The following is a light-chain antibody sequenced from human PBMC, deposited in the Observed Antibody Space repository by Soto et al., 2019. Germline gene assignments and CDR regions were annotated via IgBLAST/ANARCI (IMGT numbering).Light chain of an antibody. CDR3: QQYKNLLPTYT. V-gene: IGKV3-15*01. CDR1: QSVNSN. J-gene: IGKJ2*01. CDR2: GAS. Sequence: EIVMTQSPATLSVSPGERATLSCRASQSVNSNLAWYQQKPGQAPRLLIYGASTRATGIPARFSGSGSETEFTLNISSLQSEDFAVYYCQQYKNLLPTYTFGQGTKLEMK.